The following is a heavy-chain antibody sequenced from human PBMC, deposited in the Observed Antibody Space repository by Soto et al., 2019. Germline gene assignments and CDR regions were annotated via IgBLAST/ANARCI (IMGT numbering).Heavy chain of an antibody. J-gene: IGHJ5*01. Sequence: ASVKVSCKASGYTFTSYGISWVRQAPGQGLEWMGWISAYNGNTNYAQKLQGRVTMTTDTSTSTAYMELRSLRSDDTAVYYCAREYIVATILPWFDPWGQGTLVTVSS. CDR3: AREYIVATILPWFDP. V-gene: IGHV1-18*01. CDR1: GYTFTSYG. CDR2: ISAYNGNT. D-gene: IGHD5-12*01.